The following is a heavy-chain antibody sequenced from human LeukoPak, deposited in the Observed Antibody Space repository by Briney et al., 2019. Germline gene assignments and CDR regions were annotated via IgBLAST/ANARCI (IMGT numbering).Heavy chain of an antibody. V-gene: IGHV3-7*01. J-gene: IGHJ6*03. CDR3: ARRERSGSYYYYYYMDV. CDR1: GFTFSSYW. D-gene: IGHD1-26*01. Sequence: GGSLRLSCAASGFTFSSYWMSWVRQAPGRGLEWVANIKQDGSEKYYVDSVKGRFTISRDNAKNSLYLQMNSLRAEDTAVYYCARRERSGSYYYYYYMDVWGKGTTVTVSS. CDR2: IKQDGSEK.